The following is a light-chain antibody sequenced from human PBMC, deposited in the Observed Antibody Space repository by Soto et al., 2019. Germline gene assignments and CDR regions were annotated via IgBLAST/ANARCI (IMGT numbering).Light chain of an antibody. CDR2: DVS. CDR1: SSDVGDYNY. Sequence: QSALTQPASVSGSPGQSITISCTGTSSDVGDYNYVSWFQQHPGKAPKLMIYDVSNRPSGVSNRFSGSKSGNTASLTISGLQAEDEADYYCSSYASISTLDVFGTGTQLTVL. J-gene: IGLJ1*01. V-gene: IGLV2-14*03. CDR3: SSYASISTLDV.